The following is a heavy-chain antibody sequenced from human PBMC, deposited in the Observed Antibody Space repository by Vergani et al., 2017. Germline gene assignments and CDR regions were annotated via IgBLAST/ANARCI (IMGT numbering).Heavy chain of an antibody. V-gene: IGHV5-51*01. CDR3: ARRSGYYYDSSGLTDFDY. D-gene: IGHD3-22*01. J-gene: IGHJ4*02. CDR1: GYSFTSYW. Sequence: EVQLVQSGAEVKKPGESLKISCKGSGYSFTSYWIGWVRPMPGKGLEWMGIIYPGDSDTRYSPSFQGQVTSSADKSISTAYLQWSSLKASDTAMYYCARRSGYYYDSSGLTDFDYWGQGTLVTVSS. CDR2: IYPGDSDT.